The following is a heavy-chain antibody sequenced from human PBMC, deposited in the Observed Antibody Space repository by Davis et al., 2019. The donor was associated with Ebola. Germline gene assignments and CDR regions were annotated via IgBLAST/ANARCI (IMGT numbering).Heavy chain of an antibody. Sequence: SVKVSCKASGGTFSSYAISWVRQAPGQGLEWMGGIIPIFGTANYAQKFQGRVTITADESTSTAYMELSSLRSEDTAVYYCARDPVSIAAAGMNDYWGQGTLVTVSS. J-gene: IGHJ4*02. CDR1: GGTFSSYA. CDR2: IIPIFGTA. CDR3: ARDPVSIAAAGMNDY. D-gene: IGHD6-13*01. V-gene: IGHV1-69*13.